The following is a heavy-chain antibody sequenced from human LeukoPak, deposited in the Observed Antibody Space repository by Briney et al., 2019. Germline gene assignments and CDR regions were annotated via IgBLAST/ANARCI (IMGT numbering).Heavy chain of an antibody. J-gene: IGHJ4*02. D-gene: IGHD1-26*01. V-gene: IGHV4-59*01. CDR3: ARDLLGAFDY. Sequence: SETLSLTCTVSGGSISSYYCSWIRQPPGKGLEWIGYIYYSGSTNYNPSLKSRVTISVDTSKNQFSLKLSSVTAADTAVYYCARDLLGAFDYWGQGTLVTVSS. CDR2: IYYSGST. CDR1: GGSISSYY.